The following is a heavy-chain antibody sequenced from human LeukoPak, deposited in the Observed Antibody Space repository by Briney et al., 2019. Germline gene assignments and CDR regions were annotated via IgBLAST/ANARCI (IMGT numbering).Heavy chain of an antibody. V-gene: IGHV3-53*01. CDR2: IYSSGST. D-gene: IGHD2-21*02. J-gene: IGHJ4*02. Sequence: PGGSLRLSCAASGFIVSSNYMSWVRQAPGKGLEWVSIIYSSGSTYFADSVKGRFTISRGNSKNTLYLQMNSLRAEDTAVYYCARGRGDYYFDYWGQGTLVTVSS. CDR1: GFIVSSNY. CDR3: ARGRGDYYFDY.